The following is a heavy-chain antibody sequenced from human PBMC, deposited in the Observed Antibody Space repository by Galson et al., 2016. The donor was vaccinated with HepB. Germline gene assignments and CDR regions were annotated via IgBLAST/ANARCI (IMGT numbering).Heavy chain of an antibody. V-gene: IGHV4-61*02. CDR3: ARAPPYSVKGREWYFDL. CDR2: IYTSGRT. D-gene: IGHD4-17*01. Sequence: TLSLTCTVSGGSLSSGSHYWSWIRQPAGKGLEWIGRIYTSGRTDYNPSLKSRVTISKDTAKNHFSSNLSAVTAVDTAVYYCARAPPYSVKGREWYFDLWGRGTLVAVSS. J-gene: IGHJ2*01. CDR1: GGSLSSGSHY.